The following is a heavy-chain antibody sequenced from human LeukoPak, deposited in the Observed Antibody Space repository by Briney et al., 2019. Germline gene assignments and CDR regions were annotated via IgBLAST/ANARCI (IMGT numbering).Heavy chain of an antibody. Sequence: SVKVSCKASGGTFSSYAIIWVRQAPGQGLEWMGGIIPIFGTANYAQKFQGRVTITTDESTSTAYMELSSLRSEDTAVYYCARGSPYYDSSGYYYYYYMDVWGKGTTVTVSS. CDR2: IIPIFGTA. J-gene: IGHJ6*03. CDR3: ARGSPYYDSSGYYYYYYMDV. CDR1: GGTFSSYA. D-gene: IGHD3-22*01. V-gene: IGHV1-69*05.